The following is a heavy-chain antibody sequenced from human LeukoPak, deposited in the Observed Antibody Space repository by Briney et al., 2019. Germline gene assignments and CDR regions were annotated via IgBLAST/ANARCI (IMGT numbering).Heavy chain of an antibody. Sequence: TGGSLRLSCAASGFTFSSYAMSWVRQAPGKGLEWVSAISGSGGSTYYADSVKGRFTISRDNSKNTLYLQMNGLRGEDTAVYYCARDPNSGTYFGFDSWGQGTLVTVSS. V-gene: IGHV3-23*01. D-gene: IGHD1-26*01. CDR3: ARDPNSGTYFGFDS. CDR1: GFTFSSYA. CDR2: ISGSGGST. J-gene: IGHJ4*02.